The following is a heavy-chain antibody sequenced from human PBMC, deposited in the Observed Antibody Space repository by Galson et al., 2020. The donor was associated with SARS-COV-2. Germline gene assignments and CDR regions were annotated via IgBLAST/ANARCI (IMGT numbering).Heavy chain of an antibody. V-gene: IGHV4-39*01. J-gene: IGHJ4*02. D-gene: IGHD2-8*01. CDR2: IYSNGGT. CDR1: GDSIGDTYYY. CDR3: ARHGCTNGVCQFDY. Sequence: SETLSLTCSVSGDSIGDTYYYWGWIRQAPGKGLQWIGSIYSNGGTYYNPSLESRVTMSLDTSQNLYSLTLRSVAAADTAIYYCARHGCTNGVCQFDYWGRGTLRTVSS.